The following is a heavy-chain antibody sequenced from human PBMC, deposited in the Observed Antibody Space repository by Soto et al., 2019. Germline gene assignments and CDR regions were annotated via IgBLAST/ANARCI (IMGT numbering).Heavy chain of an antibody. V-gene: IGHV1-46*01. Sequence: ASVKVSCKASGFTFTSFYMHWVRQAPGQGPEWMGIMHPYGGSTGYAQKFQGRVTLTRDTSTRTDYMELSSLRSDDTAVYYCARRAETNGWNGFGADKYYFDFWGQGTLVTVSS. CDR2: MHPYGGST. CDR3: ARRAETNGWNGFGADKYYFDF. D-gene: IGHD1-1*01. J-gene: IGHJ4*02. CDR1: GFTFTSFY.